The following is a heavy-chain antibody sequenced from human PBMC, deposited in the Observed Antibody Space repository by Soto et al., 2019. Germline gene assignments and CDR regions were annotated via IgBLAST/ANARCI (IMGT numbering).Heavy chain of an antibody. J-gene: IGHJ4*02. D-gene: IGHD5-12*01. Sequence: GGSLRLSCTASGFTFSSYSMNWVRQAPGKGLEWVSYISGSSTTIYYTDSVKGRFTISRDKAKNSLYLQMNTLRDEDTALYYCARYSGYEDSWGQGTLVTVSS. CDR1: GFTFSSYS. V-gene: IGHV3-48*02. CDR2: ISGSSTTI. CDR3: ARYSGYEDS.